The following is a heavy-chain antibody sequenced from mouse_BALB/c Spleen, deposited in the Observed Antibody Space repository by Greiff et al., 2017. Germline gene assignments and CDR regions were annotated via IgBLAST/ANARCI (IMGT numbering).Heavy chain of an antibody. CDR1: GFTFSSYA. J-gene: IGHJ4*01. V-gene: IGHV5-9-3*01. D-gene: IGHD2-1*01. CDR3: ASPMVTTVYYYAMDY. Sequence: EVNVVESGGGLVKPGGSLKLSCAASGFTFSSYAMSWVRQTPEKRLEWVATISSGGSYTYYPDSVKGRFTISRDNAKNTLYLQMSSLRSEDTAMYYCASPMVTTVYYYAMDYWGQGTSVTVSS. CDR2: ISSGGSYT.